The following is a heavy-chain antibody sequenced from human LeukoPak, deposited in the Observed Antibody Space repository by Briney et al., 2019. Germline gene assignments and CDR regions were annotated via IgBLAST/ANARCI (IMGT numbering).Heavy chain of an antibody. D-gene: IGHD6-19*01. CDR2: IYYSGST. V-gene: IGHV4-59*12. CDR1: GGSISSYY. Sequence: PSETLSLTCTVSGGSISSYYWSWIRQPPGKGLEWIGYIYYSGSTNYNPSLKSRVTMSVDTSKNQFSLKLSSVTAADTAVYYCARLVAGTPYFDYWGQGTLVTVSS. J-gene: IGHJ4*02. CDR3: ARLVAGTPYFDY.